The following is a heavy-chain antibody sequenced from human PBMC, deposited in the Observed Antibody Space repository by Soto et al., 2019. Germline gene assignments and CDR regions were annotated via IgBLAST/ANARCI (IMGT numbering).Heavy chain of an antibody. Sequence: ASVKVSCKASGYTFTSYAMHWVRQAPGQRLEWVGWINAGNGNTKYSQKFQGRVTITRDTSASTVYMELSSLRSEDTAVYYCARVDGSSWSFDYWGQGTLVTVSS. V-gene: IGHV1-3*01. J-gene: IGHJ4*02. D-gene: IGHD6-13*01. CDR2: INAGNGNT. CDR3: ARVDGSSWSFDY. CDR1: GYTFTSYA.